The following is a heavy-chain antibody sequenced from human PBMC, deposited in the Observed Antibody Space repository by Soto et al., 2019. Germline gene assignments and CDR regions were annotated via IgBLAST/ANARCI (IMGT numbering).Heavy chain of an antibody. D-gene: IGHD6-13*01. CDR1: GFIFSTYD. J-gene: IGHJ3*02. CDR2: ISSDGSNK. Sequence: HVQLVESGGGVVQPGRSLRLSCAASGFIFSTYDMHWLRQAPGKRLEWVAVISSDGSNKYYADSVKGRFTISRDNSKNTLYLQMNSLRAEDTAMYYCAKVGSSWFEGAFDIWGQGTMVTVSS. CDR3: AKVGSSWFEGAFDI. V-gene: IGHV3-30*18.